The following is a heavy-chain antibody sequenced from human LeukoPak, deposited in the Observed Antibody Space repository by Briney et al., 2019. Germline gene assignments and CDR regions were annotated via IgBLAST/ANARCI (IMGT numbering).Heavy chain of an antibody. CDR3: ASEPPPEYSSSHFDY. CDR2: IIPIFGTA. V-gene: IGHV1-69*13. Sequence: SVKVSCKASGGTFSSYAISWVRQAPGQGLEWMGGIIPIFGTANYAQKFQGRVTITADESTSTAYMELSSLRSEDTAVYYRASEPPPEYSSSHFDYWGQGTLVTVSS. D-gene: IGHD6-6*01. J-gene: IGHJ4*02. CDR1: GGTFSSYA.